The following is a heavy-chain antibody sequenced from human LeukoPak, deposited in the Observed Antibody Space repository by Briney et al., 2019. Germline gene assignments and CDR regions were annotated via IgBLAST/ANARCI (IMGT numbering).Heavy chain of an antibody. CDR2: ISGSGGST. Sequence: PGGSLRLSCAASGFTFSSYAMSWVRQAPGKGLEWVSAISGSGGSTYYADSVKGRFTISRDNSKNTLYLQMNSLRAEDTAVYYCAKAHDSSGYYRRNDAFDIWGQGTMVTVSS. CDR3: AKAHDSSGYYRRNDAFDI. V-gene: IGHV3-23*01. D-gene: IGHD3-22*01. J-gene: IGHJ3*02. CDR1: GFTFSSYA.